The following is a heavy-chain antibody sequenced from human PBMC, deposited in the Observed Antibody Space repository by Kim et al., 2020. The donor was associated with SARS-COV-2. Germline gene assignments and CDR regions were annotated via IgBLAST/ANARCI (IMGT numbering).Heavy chain of an antibody. CDR3: ARVVTYHYGMDV. Sequence: SETLSLTCTVSGGSIGSYFWNWIRQPPGKGLEWIGYIYYTGTTNYNSSLKSRVIMSVDTSKNQFSLNLSSVTAADTAVYYCARVVTYHYGMDVWGQGTT. CDR1: GGSIGSYF. J-gene: IGHJ6*02. V-gene: IGHV4-59*01. CDR2: IYYTGTT.